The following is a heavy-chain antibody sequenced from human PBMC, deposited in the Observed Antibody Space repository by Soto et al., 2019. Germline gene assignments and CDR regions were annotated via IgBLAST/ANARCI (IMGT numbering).Heavy chain of an antibody. J-gene: IGHJ5*02. Sequence: VQLLESGGGLVQPGGSLRLSCAASGFTFSSYAMSWVRQAPGKGLEWVSGISGSGGSTYYADSVKGRFTISRDNSKNTLYLQMNSLRVEDTAVYYCASVARSSTSPRNWFDPWGQGTLVTVSS. CDR3: ASVARSSTSPRNWFDP. D-gene: IGHD2-2*01. CDR2: ISGSGGST. CDR1: GFTFSSYA. V-gene: IGHV3-23*01.